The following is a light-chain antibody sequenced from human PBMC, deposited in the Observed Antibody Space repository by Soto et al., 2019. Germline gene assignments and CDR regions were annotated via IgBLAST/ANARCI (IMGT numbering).Light chain of an antibody. V-gene: IGKV4-1*01. CDR2: WAS. CDR3: QQYYNTPWT. CDR1: QTVLYSSNDQNY. Sequence: DIVMTQSPDSLALSLGERATINCKSSQTVLYSSNDQNYLAWYQQKPGQPPKLLIYWASTRESGVPDRFSGSGSGTDFTLTISGLQAEDGAVYYCQQYYNTPWTFGQGTKVEIK. J-gene: IGKJ1*01.